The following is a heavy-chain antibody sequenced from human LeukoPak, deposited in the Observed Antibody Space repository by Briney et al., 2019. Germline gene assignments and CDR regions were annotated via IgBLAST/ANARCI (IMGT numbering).Heavy chain of an antibody. D-gene: IGHD6-19*01. CDR1: GYTFTSYY. J-gene: IGHJ3*02. Sequence: ASVKVSCKASGYTFTSYYMHWVRQAPGLGLEWMGIINPSAGSTNYAQKFQGRVTMTRDTSTSTVYMELSSLRSEDTAVYYCARGVLERDSSGWYDSRAAFDIWGQGTMVTVSS. V-gene: IGHV1-46*01. CDR3: ARGVLERDSSGWYDSRAAFDI. CDR2: INPSAGST.